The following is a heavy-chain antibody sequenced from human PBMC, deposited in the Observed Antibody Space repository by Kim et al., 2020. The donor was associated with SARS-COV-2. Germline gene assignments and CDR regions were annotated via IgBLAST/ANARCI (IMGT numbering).Heavy chain of an antibody. Sequence: ASVKVSCKASGYTFTGYYMHWVRQAPGQGLEWMGWINPNSGGTNYAQKFQGRVTMTRDTSISTAYMELSRLRSDDTAVYYCARDGGRITMVRGVPSASLGYWGQGTLVTVSS. CDR2: INPNSGGT. D-gene: IGHD3-10*01. CDR3: ARDGGRITMVRGVPSASLGY. CDR1: GYTFTGYY. J-gene: IGHJ4*02. V-gene: IGHV1-2*02.